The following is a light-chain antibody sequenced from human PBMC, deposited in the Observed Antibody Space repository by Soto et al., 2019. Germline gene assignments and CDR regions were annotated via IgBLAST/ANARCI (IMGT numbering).Light chain of an antibody. Sequence: QTVETQEPSFSVSPGRTVTLTCGLSSGSVSTSYYPSWYQQTPGQAPRTLIYSTNTRSSGVPDRFSGSILGNKAALTITGAQADDESDYYCVLYMGSGVWVFGGGTQMTVL. V-gene: IGLV8-61*01. J-gene: IGLJ3*02. CDR2: STN. CDR3: VLYMGSGVWV. CDR1: SGSVSTSYY.